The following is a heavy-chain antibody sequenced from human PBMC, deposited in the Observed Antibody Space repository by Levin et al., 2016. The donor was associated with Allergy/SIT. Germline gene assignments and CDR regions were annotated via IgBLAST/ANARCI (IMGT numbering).Heavy chain of an antibody. J-gene: IGHJ4*02. D-gene: IGHD6-6*01. Sequence: WVRQAPGQGLEYMGWINPNSGGTNYAPKFQVRVTMTRDTSISTVYMELRGLRSDDTAVYYCAREEAQIAARRPLDYWGQGTLVTVSS. CDR3: AREEAQIAARRPLDY. V-gene: IGHV1-2*02. CDR2: INPNSGGT.